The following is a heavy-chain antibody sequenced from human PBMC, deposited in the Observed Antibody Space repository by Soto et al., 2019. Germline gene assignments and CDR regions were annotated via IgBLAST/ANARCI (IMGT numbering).Heavy chain of an antibody. CDR3: VRGGGGGLFDP. CDR1: GLTFGDSY. V-gene: IGHV3-11*06. D-gene: IGHD2-15*01. Sequence: PGGSLRLSWAVSGLTFGDSYMSWIRQAPGKGLEWLSYISPGSRYPAYADSVKGRFTISRDNAKRSLYLQMMSLTAEDTAIYYCVRGGGGGLFDPWGQGPMVTVSS. J-gene: IGHJ5*02. CDR2: ISPGSRYP.